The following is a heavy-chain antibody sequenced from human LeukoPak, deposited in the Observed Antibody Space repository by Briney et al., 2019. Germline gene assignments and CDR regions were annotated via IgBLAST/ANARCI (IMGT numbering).Heavy chain of an antibody. V-gene: IGHV4-61*02. Sequence: SETLSLTCTVSGGSISSGSYYWNWIRQPAGKGLEWIGRIHTSGNTNYNPSLKSRVTISMDTSQNQFSLNMSSVTAADTAVYYCARAQRSDRAARLPTSTSLDVWGQGTTVTVSS. D-gene: IGHD6-6*01. J-gene: IGHJ6*02. CDR3: ARAQRSDRAARLPTSTSLDV. CDR2: IHTSGNT. CDR1: GGSISSGSYY.